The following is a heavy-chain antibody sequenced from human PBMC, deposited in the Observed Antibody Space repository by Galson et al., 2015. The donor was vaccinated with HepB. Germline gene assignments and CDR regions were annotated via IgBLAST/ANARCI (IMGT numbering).Heavy chain of an antibody. J-gene: IGHJ5*01. CDR1: GFTFSAYD. CDR3: AKAGCSGAGGYLRYSWIES. Sequence: SLRLSCAASGFTFSAYDMYWVLQAPGTGLEWVSSIPTLLLSLYYADSIRVRFPLSRDNAKKSLFLQMDSLRAEDTAVYYCAKAGCSGAGGYLRYSWIESWGQGTMVTV. V-gene: IGHV3-48*03. D-gene: IGHD2-15*01. CDR2: IPTLLLSL.